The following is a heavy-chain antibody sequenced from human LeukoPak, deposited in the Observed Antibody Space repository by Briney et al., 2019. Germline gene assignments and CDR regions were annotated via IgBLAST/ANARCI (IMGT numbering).Heavy chain of an antibody. CDR3: ARGRGSGWYLFGY. J-gene: IGHJ4*02. D-gene: IGHD6-19*01. Sequence: ASVKVSCKVSGYTLTELSMHWVRQAPGKGLEWMGGFDPEDGETIYAQKFQGRVTMTRNTSISTAYMELSSLRSEDTAVYYCARGRGSGWYLFGYWGQGTLVTVSS. V-gene: IGHV1-24*01. CDR2: FDPEDGET. CDR1: GYTLTELS.